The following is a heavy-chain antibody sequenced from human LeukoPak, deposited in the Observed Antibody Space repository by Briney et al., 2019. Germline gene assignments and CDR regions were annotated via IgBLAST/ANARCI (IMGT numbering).Heavy chain of an antibody. CDR1: GFTFSSYA. V-gene: IGHV3-23*01. Sequence: PGGSLRLSCAASGFTFSSYAMSWVRQAPGKGLEWVSAISGSGGSTYYADSVKGRFTISRDNAKNSLYLQMNSLRAEDTAVYYCAVRYCSSTSCPLYWGQGTLVTVSS. CDR2: ISGSGGST. D-gene: IGHD2-2*01. J-gene: IGHJ4*02. CDR3: AVRYCSSTSCPLY.